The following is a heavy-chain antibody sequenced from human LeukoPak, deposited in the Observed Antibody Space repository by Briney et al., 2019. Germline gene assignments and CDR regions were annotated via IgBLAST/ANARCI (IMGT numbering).Heavy chain of an antibody. Sequence: HTGGSLRLYCVVSGFTFSDYAMNWVRQAPGKGLEWVSVIFVDENTFYADSVKGRFTISRDNSKNTLYLQMNSLRAEDTAVYYCARGGGRSGEDDYWGQGTLVTVSS. CDR2: IFVDENT. V-gene: IGHV3-23*01. CDR3: ARGGGRSGEDDY. J-gene: IGHJ4*02. D-gene: IGHD2-15*01. CDR1: GFTFSDYA.